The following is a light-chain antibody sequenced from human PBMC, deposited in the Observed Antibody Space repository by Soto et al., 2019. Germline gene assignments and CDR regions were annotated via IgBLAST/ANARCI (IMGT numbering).Light chain of an antibody. CDR1: QSVNARY. Sequence: DIVLTQSPGTLSLSPGERATLSCRASQSVNARYVAWYQRKPGQAPRLLIYGASNRATDIPVRFSASGSGTDFTLTITRLEPEDFAVYICQQYAVSPPTFGLGTKVEFK. J-gene: IGKJ1*01. CDR2: GAS. V-gene: IGKV3-20*01. CDR3: QQYAVSPPT.